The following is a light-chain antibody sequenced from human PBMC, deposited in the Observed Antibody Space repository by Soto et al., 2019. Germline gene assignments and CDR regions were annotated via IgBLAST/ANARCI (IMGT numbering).Light chain of an antibody. Sequence: DIVITQSPLSLPFTPPDPSSISCRSSQCVLYNSNNKNHLTWYQQKPGQPPKLLIYWASTRESGVPDRFSGSGSGTDFTLTISSLQAEDVAVYYCQQYYSTPLTFGGGTKVDIK. V-gene: IGKV4-1*01. J-gene: IGKJ4*01. CDR3: QQYYSTPLT. CDR1: QCVLYNSNNKNH. CDR2: WAS.